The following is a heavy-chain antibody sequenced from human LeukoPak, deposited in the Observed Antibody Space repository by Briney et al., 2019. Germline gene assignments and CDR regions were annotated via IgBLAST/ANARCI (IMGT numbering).Heavy chain of an antibody. V-gene: IGHV1-69*10. CDR1: GGTFSSYA. CDR3: ARDLGYNWNYWFDP. J-gene: IGHJ5*02. Sequence: SVKVSCKASGGTFSSYAISWVRQAPGQGLEWMGWIIPILGIANYAQKFQGRVTITADKSTSTAYMELSSLRSEDTAVYYCARDLGYNWNYWFDPWGQGTLVTVSS. D-gene: IGHD1-7*01. CDR2: IIPILGIA.